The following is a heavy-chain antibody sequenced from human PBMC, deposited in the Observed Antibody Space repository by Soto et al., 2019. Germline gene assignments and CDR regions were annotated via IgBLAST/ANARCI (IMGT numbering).Heavy chain of an antibody. Sequence: SETLSLTCTVSGGSISSSSYYWGWIRQPPGKGLEWIGSIYYSGSTYYNPSLKSRVTISVDTSKNQFSLKLSSVTAADTAVYYCAAWEPGGDAFDIWGQGTMVTVSS. V-gene: IGHV4-39*01. CDR3: AAWEPGGDAFDI. CDR2: IYYSGST. D-gene: IGHD1-26*01. J-gene: IGHJ3*02. CDR1: GGSISSSSYY.